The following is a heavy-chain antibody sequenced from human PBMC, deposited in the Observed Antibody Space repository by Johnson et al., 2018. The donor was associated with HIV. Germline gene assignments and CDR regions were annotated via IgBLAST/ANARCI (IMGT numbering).Heavy chain of an antibody. CDR2: ISYDGNND. CDR3: SRYYYYNFRSEFCGGEESKGGFDV. V-gene: IGHV3-30*04. D-gene: IGHD2-21*01. Sequence: QVQLVESGGGVVQPGRSLRLSCAASGFTFRSYAMHWVRQAPGKGLEWVAVISYDGNNDYYVDSVKGRFTISRDNSKNTLYMQMNRLRAEDTAVYYCSRYYYYNFRSEFCGGEESKGGFDVWGQGTMVTVSS. CDR1: GFTFRSYA. J-gene: IGHJ3*01.